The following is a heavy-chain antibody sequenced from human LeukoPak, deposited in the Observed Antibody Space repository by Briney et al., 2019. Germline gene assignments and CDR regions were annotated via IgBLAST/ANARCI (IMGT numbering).Heavy chain of an antibody. CDR1: GGTFSSYA. CDR2: IIPIFGTA. Sequence: SSVKVSCKASGGTFSSYAISWVRQAPGQGLEWMGGIIPIFGTANYAQKFQGRVTITADESTSTAYMELSSLRSEDTAVYYCARAESKIDYEIRNYYYYMDVWGKGTTVTISS. CDR3: ARAESKIDYEIRNYYYYMDV. V-gene: IGHV1-69*01. J-gene: IGHJ6*03. D-gene: IGHD4-17*01.